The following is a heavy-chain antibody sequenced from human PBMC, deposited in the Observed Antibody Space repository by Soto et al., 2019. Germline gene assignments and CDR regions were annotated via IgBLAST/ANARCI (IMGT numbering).Heavy chain of an antibody. V-gene: IGHV3-13*01. Sequence: EVQLVESGGGLVQPGGSLRLSCAAYGFTFSSYDMHWVRQATGKGLEWVSAIGTAGDTYYPGSVKGRFTIARENAKNSVYLQMNSLRAGDTAVYYCARGYRGYFDYWGQGTLVTVSS. CDR3: ARGYRGYFDY. CDR1: GFTFSSYD. J-gene: IGHJ4*02. D-gene: IGHD5-12*01. CDR2: IGTAGDT.